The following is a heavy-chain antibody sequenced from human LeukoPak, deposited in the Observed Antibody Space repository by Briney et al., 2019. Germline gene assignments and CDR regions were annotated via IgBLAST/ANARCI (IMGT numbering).Heavy chain of an antibody. D-gene: IGHD3-22*01. J-gene: IGHJ3*02. CDR3: AKLYYYDSSGYHMHVFAI. CDR1: GFTFSIFA. Sequence: PGGSLRLSCAASGFTFSIFAMSWVRQAPRRGLEWVSAISCSGGSTYYADSVKGRFTIPRDNSENTLYLQMNSLRAEDRAVYYCAKLYYYDSSGYHMHVFAIWGQGTMVTVSS. V-gene: IGHV3-23*01. CDR2: ISCSGGST.